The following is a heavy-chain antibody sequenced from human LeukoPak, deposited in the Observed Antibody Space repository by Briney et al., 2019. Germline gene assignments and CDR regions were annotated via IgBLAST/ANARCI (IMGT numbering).Heavy chain of an antibody. CDR3: ARAVSRFSPGGMDV. V-gene: IGHV3-21*01. D-gene: IGHD3-3*01. J-gene: IGHJ6*02. CDR1: GFTFSSYS. Sequence: GGSLRLSCAASGFTFSSYSMNWVRQAPGKGLEWVSSISSSSSYIYYADSVKGRFTISRDNAMNSLYLQMNSLRAEDTAVYYCARAVSRFSPGGMDVWGQGTTVTVSS. CDR2: ISSSSSYI.